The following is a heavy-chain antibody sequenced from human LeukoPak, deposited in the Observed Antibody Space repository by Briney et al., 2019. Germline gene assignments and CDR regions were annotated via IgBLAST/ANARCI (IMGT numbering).Heavy chain of an antibody. CDR2: INTNTGNP. CDR1: GYTFTSYA. V-gene: IGHV7-4-1*02. J-gene: IGHJ6*02. D-gene: IGHD6-13*01. Sequence: ASVKVSCKASGYTFTSYAMNWVRQAPGQGFEWMGRINTNTGNPTYAQGFTGRFVFSLDTSVSTAYLQISSLKAEDTAVYYCAREGIAAAGTEYYYYYGMDVWGQGTTVTVSS. CDR3: AREGIAAAGTEYYYYYGMDV.